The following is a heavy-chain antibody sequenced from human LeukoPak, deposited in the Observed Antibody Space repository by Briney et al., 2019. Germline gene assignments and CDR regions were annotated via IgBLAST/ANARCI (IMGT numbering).Heavy chain of an antibody. V-gene: IGHV1-2*02. D-gene: IGHD2-8*01. CDR3: ARVDYCSKGVCVNFDY. Sequence: ASVKVSCKASGYTFTGHHMHWVRQAPGQGLEWMGWINPNSGGTKYAQKFQDKVAMIRDTSISTAYMELSRLRSDDTAVYFCARVDYCSKGVCVNFDYWGQGTLVTVSS. J-gene: IGHJ4*02. CDR1: GYTFTGHH. CDR2: INPNSGGT.